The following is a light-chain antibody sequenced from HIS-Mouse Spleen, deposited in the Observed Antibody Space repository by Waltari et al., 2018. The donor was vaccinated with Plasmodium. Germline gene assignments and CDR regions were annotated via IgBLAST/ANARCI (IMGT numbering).Light chain of an antibody. Sequence: SYELPQPPSVSVSPGQTATIPCSGDTLGDKYACWYQKKPGQSPVLVIYQDSKRPSGILERFSGSNSGNTATLTISGTQAMDEADYYCQAWDSSTVVFGGGTKLTVL. J-gene: IGLJ2*01. CDR3: QAWDSSTVV. V-gene: IGLV3-1*01. CDR1: TLGDKY. CDR2: QDS.